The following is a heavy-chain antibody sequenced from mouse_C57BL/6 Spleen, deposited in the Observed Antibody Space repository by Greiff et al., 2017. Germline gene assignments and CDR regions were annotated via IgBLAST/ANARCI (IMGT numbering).Heavy chain of an antibody. Sequence: EVKLMESGGGLVKPGGSLKLSCAASGFTFSSYAMSWVRQTPEKRLEWVATISDGGSYTYYPDNVKGRFTISRDNAKNNLYLQMSHLKSEDTAMYYCARDTMVTTRAYFDYWGQGTTLTVSS. J-gene: IGHJ2*01. CDR1: GFTFSSYA. CDR2: ISDGGSYT. V-gene: IGHV5-4*01. D-gene: IGHD2-2*01. CDR3: ARDTMVTTRAYFDY.